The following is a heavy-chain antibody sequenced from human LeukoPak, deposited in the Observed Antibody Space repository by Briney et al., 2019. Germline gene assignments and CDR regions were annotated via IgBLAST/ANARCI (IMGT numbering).Heavy chain of an antibody. J-gene: IGHJ4*02. CDR2: ISVYNSNT. D-gene: IGHD4-17*01. CDR1: GYTFSSYS. CDR3: ARGGTVTTGDF. Sequence: ASVKVSCKASGYTFSSYSIIWVRQAPGQGLEWMGLISVYNSNTNYAQNLQGRLTMTRDTSTSTAYMELRSLTSDDTAVYFCARGGTVTTGDFWGQGSLVTVSS. V-gene: IGHV1-18*01.